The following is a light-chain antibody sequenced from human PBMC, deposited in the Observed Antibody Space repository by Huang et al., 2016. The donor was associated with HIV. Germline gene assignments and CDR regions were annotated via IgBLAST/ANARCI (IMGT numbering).Light chain of an antibody. CDR3: QQTDTTPRT. V-gene: IGKV1-39*01. CDR1: QSIRKF. CDR2: SAS. J-gene: IGKJ1*01. Sequence: DIQMTQSPSSLSASVGDRVTIACRARQSIRKFLNWYQQKPGEAPKLLMHSASSLLSGVPSRFSGSGSGTDFTLNITSLQPEDFATYYCQQTDTTPRTFGQGTKV.